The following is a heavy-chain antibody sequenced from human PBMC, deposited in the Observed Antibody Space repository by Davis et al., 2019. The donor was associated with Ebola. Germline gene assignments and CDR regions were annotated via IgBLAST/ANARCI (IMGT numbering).Heavy chain of an antibody. CDR3: AHLGPQRYCSGGGCHGYLDY. CDR1: GDTLSSYA. J-gene: IGHJ4*02. D-gene: IGHD2-15*01. V-gene: IGHV1-69*13. CDR2: LIPVFRTA. Sequence: SVKVSCKAVGDTLSSYAMTWVRQAPGQGLEWMGGLIPVFRTASYAQKFQGRVTITADESTRTAYMELDGLISEDTAVYYCAHLGPQRYCSGGGCHGYLDYWGQGTLVTVSS.